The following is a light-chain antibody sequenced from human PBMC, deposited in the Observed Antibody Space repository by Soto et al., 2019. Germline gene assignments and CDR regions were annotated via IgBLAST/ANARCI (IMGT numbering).Light chain of an antibody. J-gene: IGLJ2*01. CDR3: SSFAGNNNLV. CDR2: EVS. Sequence: QSALTQPPSASGSPGQSVTISCTGTSSDVGGYNYVSWYQQHPGKAPKLMISEVSKRPSGVPDRFSGSKSGNTASLTVSGLQAEYEADYYCSSFAGNNNLVFGGGTKLNVL. V-gene: IGLV2-8*01. CDR1: SSDVGGYNY.